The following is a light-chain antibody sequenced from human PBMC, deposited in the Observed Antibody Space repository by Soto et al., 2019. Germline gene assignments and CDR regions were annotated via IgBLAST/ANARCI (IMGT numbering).Light chain of an antibody. CDR3: QQYNSYSEA. J-gene: IGKJ1*01. Sequence: DIQMTQSPSTLSASVGDRVTITCRASQSISSWLACYQEKPGKAPRLLIYDASSLKSGVPSRFSGSGSETEFTLPIRILQPYYFATYFCQQYNSYSEAFGQGTKVDIK. CDR1: QSISSW. CDR2: DAS. V-gene: IGKV1-5*01.